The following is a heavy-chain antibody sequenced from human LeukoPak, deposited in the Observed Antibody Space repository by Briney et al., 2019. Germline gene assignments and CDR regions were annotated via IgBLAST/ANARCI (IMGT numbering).Heavy chain of an antibody. V-gene: IGHV4-59*01. CDR1: GGSISSYY. CDR2: IYYSGST. J-gene: IGHJ4*02. Sequence: SETLSLTCTVSGGSISSYYWSWIRQPPGKGLEWIGYIYYSGSTNYNPSLKSRVTISVDTSKNQFSLKPSSVTAADTAVYYCARGGGSYLFDYWGQGTLVTVSS. D-gene: IGHD1-26*01. CDR3: ARGGGSYLFDY.